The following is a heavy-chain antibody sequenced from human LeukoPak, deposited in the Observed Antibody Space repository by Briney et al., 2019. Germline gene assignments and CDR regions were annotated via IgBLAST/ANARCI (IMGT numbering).Heavy chain of an antibody. D-gene: IGHD6-6*01. CDR2: ISAYNGNT. CDR1: GYTFTSYG. CDR3: ARDSIAASVGDAFDI. Sequence: WASVKVSCKASGYTFTSYGISWVRQAPGQGLEWMGWISAYNGNTNYAQKLQGRVTMTSDTSTSTAYMELRSLRSEDTAVYYCARDSIAASVGDAFDIWGQGTMVTVSS. J-gene: IGHJ3*02. V-gene: IGHV1-18*01.